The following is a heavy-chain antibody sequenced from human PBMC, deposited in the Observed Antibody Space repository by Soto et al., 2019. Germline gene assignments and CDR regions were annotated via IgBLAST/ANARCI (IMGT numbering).Heavy chain of an antibody. D-gene: IGHD5-18*01. V-gene: IGHV1-3*01. J-gene: IGHJ4*02. CDR3: ARLVRYGYAFVDY. CDR2: INAGNGNT. CDR1: GYTFTSYA. Sequence: ASVKVSCKASGYTFTSYAMHWVRQAPGQRLEWMGWINAGNGNTKYSQKFQGRVTITRDTSASTAYMELSSLRSEDTAVYYCARLVRYGYAFVDYWGQGPLVTVSS.